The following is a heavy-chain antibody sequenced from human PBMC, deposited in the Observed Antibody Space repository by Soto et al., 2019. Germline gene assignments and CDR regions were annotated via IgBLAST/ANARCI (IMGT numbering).Heavy chain of an antibody. J-gene: IGHJ6*02. V-gene: IGHV4-59*01. D-gene: IGHD3-10*01. Sequence: PSETLSLTCTVPGGSISSYYWSWIRQPPGKGLEWIGYIYYSGSTNYNPSLKSRVTISVDTSKNQFSLKLSSVTAADTAVYYCARDGRGAYYYYGMDVWGQGTTVTVSS. CDR1: GGSISSYY. CDR3: ARDGRGAYYYYGMDV. CDR2: IYYSGST.